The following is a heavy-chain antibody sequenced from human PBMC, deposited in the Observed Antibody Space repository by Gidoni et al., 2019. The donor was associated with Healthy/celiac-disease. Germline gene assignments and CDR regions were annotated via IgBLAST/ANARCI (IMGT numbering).Heavy chain of an antibody. V-gene: IGHV3-11*01. CDR1: GFTFSNYY. J-gene: IGHJ3*02. Sequence: QVQLVESGGGLVKPGGSLRLSCAASGFTFSNYYMRWIRQAPGKGLEWVSYISSSGSTIYYADSVKGRFTISRDNAKNSLYLQMNSLRAEDTAVYYCARGPIQPQIAAAGTSLAFDIWGQGTMVTVSS. CDR2: ISSSGSTI. D-gene: IGHD6-13*01. CDR3: ARGPIQPQIAAAGTSLAFDI.